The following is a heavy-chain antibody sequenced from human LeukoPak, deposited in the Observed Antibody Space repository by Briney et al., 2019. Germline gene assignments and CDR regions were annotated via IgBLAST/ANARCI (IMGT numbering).Heavy chain of an antibody. J-gene: IGHJ3*02. CDR3: ARARIAVAGTVGNAFDI. Sequence: GGSLRLSCAASGFTFSSYAMHWVRQAPGKGLEWVAVISYDGSNKYYADSVKGRFTISRDNSKNTLYLQMNSLRAEDTAVYYCARARIAVAGTVGNAFDIWGQGTMVTVSS. V-gene: IGHV3-30*04. D-gene: IGHD6-19*01. CDR1: GFTFSSYA. CDR2: ISYDGSNK.